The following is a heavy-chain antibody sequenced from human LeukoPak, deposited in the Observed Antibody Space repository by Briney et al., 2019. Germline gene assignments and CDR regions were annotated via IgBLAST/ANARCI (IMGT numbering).Heavy chain of an antibody. D-gene: IGHD2-2*01. CDR2: IYHSGST. J-gene: IGHJ3*02. CDR3: ASYCSSTSCFASDAFDI. Sequence: SETLSLTXTVSGYSISSGYYWGWIRQPPGKGLEWSGSIYHSGSTYYNPSLKSRVTISVDTSKNQFSLKLSSVTAADTAVYYCASYCSSTSCFASDAFDIWGQGTMVTVSS. CDR1: GYSISSGYY. V-gene: IGHV4-38-2*02.